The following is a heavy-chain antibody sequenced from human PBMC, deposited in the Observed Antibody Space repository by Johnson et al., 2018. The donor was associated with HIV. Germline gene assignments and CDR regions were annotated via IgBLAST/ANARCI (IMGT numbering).Heavy chain of an antibody. Sequence: VQLVESGGGLIQPGGSLRLSCAASGFTVSSNYMSWVRQAPGKGLEWVSVIYSGGSTYYADSVKGRFTISRDNAKNSLYLQMNSLKTEDTAVYYCTTAFSYYVSSGQGGGLDIWGQGTMVTVSS. CDR2: IYSGGST. V-gene: IGHV3-53*01. CDR3: TTAFSYYVSSGQGGGLDI. D-gene: IGHD3-22*01. CDR1: GFTVSSNY. J-gene: IGHJ3*02.